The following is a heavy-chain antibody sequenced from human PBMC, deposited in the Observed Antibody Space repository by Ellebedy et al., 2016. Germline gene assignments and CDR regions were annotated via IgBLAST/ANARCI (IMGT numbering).Heavy chain of an antibody. D-gene: IGHD3-10*02. Sequence: GGSLRLXCAASGFSISTSGMHWVRQAPGKGLEWISYISYDSRIIYYADSVKGRFTISRDNAKNSLYLQMNSLRAEDTAVYYCASLLSSSNEYWGQGTLVTVSS. CDR3: ASLLSSSNEY. CDR2: ISYDSRII. CDR1: GFSISTSG. J-gene: IGHJ4*02. V-gene: IGHV3-48*04.